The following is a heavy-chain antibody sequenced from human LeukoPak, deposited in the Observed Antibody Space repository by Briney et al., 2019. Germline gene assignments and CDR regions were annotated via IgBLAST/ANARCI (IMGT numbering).Heavy chain of an antibody. CDR2: IYYSGST. Sequence: PSETLSLTRTVSGGSISSSSYYWGWIRQPPGKGLEWIGSIYYSGSTYYNPSLKSRVTISVDTSKNQFSLKLSSVTAADTAVYYCARDESCSSTSCYTAGWFDPWGQGTLVTVSS. CDR1: GGSISSSSYY. V-gene: IGHV4-39*07. CDR3: ARDESCSSTSCYTAGWFDP. D-gene: IGHD2-2*01. J-gene: IGHJ5*02.